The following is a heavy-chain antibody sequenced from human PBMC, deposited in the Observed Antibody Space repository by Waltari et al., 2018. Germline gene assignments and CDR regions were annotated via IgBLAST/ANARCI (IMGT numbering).Heavy chain of an antibody. CDR3: ARSYTVTTSPIAGY. CDR1: GGSISSYY. D-gene: IGHD4-17*01. J-gene: IGHJ4*02. V-gene: IGHV4-59*01. CDR2: SGN. Sequence: QVQLQESGPGLVKPSETLSLTCPVFGGSISSYYWRWIRQPPGKGLGWIGYSGNKYNPSLKSRVTISLDTSKNQFSLKLSSVTAADTAVYYCARSYTVTTSPIAGYWGQGTLVTVSS.